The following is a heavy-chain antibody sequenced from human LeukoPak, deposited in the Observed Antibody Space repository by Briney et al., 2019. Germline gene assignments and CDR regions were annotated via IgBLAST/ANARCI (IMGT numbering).Heavy chain of an antibody. CDR1: GGSISSYY. V-gene: IGHV4-4*07. J-gene: IGHJ3*02. D-gene: IGHD6-13*01. Sequence: PSETLSLTCTVSGGSISSYYWSWIRQPAGKGLEWIGRIYTSGSTNYNPSLKSRVTMSVDTSKYQFSLKLSSVTAADTAVYYCARDSFSSSWWRGAFDIWGQGTMVTVSS. CDR3: ARDSFSSSWWRGAFDI. CDR2: IYTSGST.